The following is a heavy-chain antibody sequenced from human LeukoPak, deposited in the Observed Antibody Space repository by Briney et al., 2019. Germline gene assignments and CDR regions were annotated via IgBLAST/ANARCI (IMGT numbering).Heavy chain of an antibody. CDR2: IYYSGST. J-gene: IGHJ3*02. CDR3: ARHYYDSSGYWPDAFDI. CDR1: GFTFSNYW. Sequence: PGGSLRLSCAASGFTFSNYWMSWVRQPPGKGLEWIGSIYYSGSTYYNPSLKSRVTISVDTSKNQFSLKLSSVTAADTAVYYCARHYYDSSGYWPDAFDIWGQGTMVTVSS. V-gene: IGHV4-59*01. D-gene: IGHD3-22*01.